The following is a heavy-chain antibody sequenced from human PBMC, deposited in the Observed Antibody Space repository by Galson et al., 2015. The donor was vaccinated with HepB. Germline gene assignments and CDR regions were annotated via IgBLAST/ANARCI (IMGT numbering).Heavy chain of an antibody. CDR3: ARGPATLDF. J-gene: IGHJ4*02. CDR2: TYYRSKWYT. V-gene: IGHV6-1*01. CDR1: GDSVSSNSVA. Sequence: CAISGDSVSSNSVAWNWIRQSPSRGLEWLGRTYYRSKWYTDYAVSVKGRITVNPDTSKNQFSLQLDSMTPEDTAVYYCARGPATLDFWGQGTLVTVSS.